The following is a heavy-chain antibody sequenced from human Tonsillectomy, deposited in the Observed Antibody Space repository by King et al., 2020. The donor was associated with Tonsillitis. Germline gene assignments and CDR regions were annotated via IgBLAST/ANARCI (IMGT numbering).Heavy chain of an antibody. Sequence: VQLQESGPGLVKPSENLSLTCAVSGTPINSGYYWGWIRQPPGKGLEWIGSIYPSGSTYYNPSLKRRVTRSVDTSKNQFSLRLSSVTVADTAVYYCAHSGLYGGYDLGEYYFAYWGQGTLVTVSS. CDR1: GTPINSGYY. CDR2: IYPSGST. CDR3: AHSGLYGGYDLGEYYFAY. J-gene: IGHJ4*02. D-gene: IGHD5-12*01. V-gene: IGHV4-38-2*01.